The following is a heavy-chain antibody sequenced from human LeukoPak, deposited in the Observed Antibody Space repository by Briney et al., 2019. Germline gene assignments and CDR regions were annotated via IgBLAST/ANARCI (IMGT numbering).Heavy chain of an antibody. CDR3: ARDPVYGDYLGNY. D-gene: IGHD4-17*01. J-gene: IGHJ4*02. Sequence: DPSGTLSLTCAVSGGSISSSNWWSWVRQPPGKGLEWIGEIYHSGSTNYNPSLKSRVTISVDKSKNQFSLKLSSVTAADTAVYYCARDPVYGDYLGNYWGQGTLVTVSS. CDR1: GGSISSSNW. V-gene: IGHV4-4*02. CDR2: IYHSGST.